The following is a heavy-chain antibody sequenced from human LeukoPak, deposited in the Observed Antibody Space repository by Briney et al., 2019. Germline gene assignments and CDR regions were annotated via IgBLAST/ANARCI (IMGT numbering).Heavy chain of an antibody. Sequence: GGSLRLSCAASRFTFSSYAMHWVRQAPGKGLEWVAVISYDGDNEYYADSVKGRFTISRDNAKNTLYLQMNSLRAEDTAVYYCARLGSQGGVAALDYWGQGTLVTVSS. D-gene: IGHD6-25*01. V-gene: IGHV3-30-3*01. CDR2: ISYDGDNE. CDR3: ARLGSQGGVAALDY. CDR1: RFTFSSYA. J-gene: IGHJ4*02.